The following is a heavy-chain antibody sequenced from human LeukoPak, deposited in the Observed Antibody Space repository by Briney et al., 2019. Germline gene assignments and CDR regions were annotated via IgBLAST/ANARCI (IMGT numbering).Heavy chain of an antibody. CDR3: ARGAKDGYSSWNY. Sequence: GGSLRLSCAASGFTFISYWMHWVRQAPGKGPVWVSRINSDGSSTSYADSVKGRFTISRDNAKNTVYLQMNSLRAEDTAVYYCARGAKDGYSSWNYWGQGTLVTVSS. D-gene: IGHD5-18*01. CDR1: GFTFISYW. J-gene: IGHJ4*02. CDR2: INSDGSST. V-gene: IGHV3-74*01.